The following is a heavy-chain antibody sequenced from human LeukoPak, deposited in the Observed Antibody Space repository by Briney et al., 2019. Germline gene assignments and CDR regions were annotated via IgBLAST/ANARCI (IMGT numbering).Heavy chain of an antibody. CDR1: GFTFSSYS. CDR2: ISSSSTYM. CDR3: ARDQGDISIFGVITAPDY. D-gene: IGHD3-3*01. Sequence: GGSLRLSCAASGFTFSSYSMNWVRQAPGKGLEWVSSISSSSTYMYYADSVKGRFTFSRDNAKNSLYLQMNSLRAEDTAVYYCARDQGDISIFGVITAPDYWGQGTLVTVSS. V-gene: IGHV3-21*06. J-gene: IGHJ4*02.